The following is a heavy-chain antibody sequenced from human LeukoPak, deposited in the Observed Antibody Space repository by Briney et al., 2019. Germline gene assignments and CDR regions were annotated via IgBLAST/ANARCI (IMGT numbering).Heavy chain of an antibody. CDR1: GFTFSNAW. D-gene: IGHD2-15*01. J-gene: IGHJ6*03. V-gene: IGHV3-15*01. CDR2: IKSKTDGGTT. Sequence: GGSLRLSCAASGFTFSNAWMSWVRQAPGKGLEWVGRIKSKTDGGTTDYAAPVKGRFTISRDDSKNTLYLQMNSLKTEDTAVYYCTTDGGAVGSYYYYYMDVWGKGTTVTVSS. CDR3: TTDGGAVGSYYYYYMDV.